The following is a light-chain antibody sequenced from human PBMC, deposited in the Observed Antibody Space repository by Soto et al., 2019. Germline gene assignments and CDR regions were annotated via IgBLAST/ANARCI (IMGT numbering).Light chain of an antibody. CDR1: QSVGSTY. Sequence: ETVLTQSPGTLSLSPGERATLSCRARQSVGSTYLAWYQQKPGQAPRLLIYDTFNRATGIPYRFSGSGSGTDFTLTISRLEPEDFAVYHCQQYGNPPWTFGQGTKLEIK. CDR2: DTF. J-gene: IGKJ2*01. CDR3: QQYGNPPWT. V-gene: IGKV3-20*01.